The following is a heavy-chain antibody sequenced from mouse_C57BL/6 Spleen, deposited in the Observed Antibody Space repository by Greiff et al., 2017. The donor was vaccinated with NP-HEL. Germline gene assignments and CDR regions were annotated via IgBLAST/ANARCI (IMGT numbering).Heavy chain of an antibody. V-gene: IGHV1-78*01. Sequence: QVPLQQSDAELVKPGASVKISCTVSGYTFTDHTIHWMKQRPEQGLEWIGYIYPRDGSTKYNEKFKGKAPLTADKSSSTDYMQLNSLTSEDSAVYLCASEEAPIYYYAMDYWGQGTSVTVSS. J-gene: IGHJ4*01. CDR3: ASEEAPIYYYAMDY. CDR1: GYTFTDHT. CDR2: IYPRDGST. D-gene: IGHD3-2*02.